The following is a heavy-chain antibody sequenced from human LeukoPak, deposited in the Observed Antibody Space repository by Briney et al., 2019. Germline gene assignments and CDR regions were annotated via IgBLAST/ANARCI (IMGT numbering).Heavy chain of an antibody. CDR1: GGSISSYY. CDR2: IYYSGST. CDR3: AIGIRPDGHPIDY. Sequence: TSETLSLTCTVSGGSISSYYWSWIRQPSGKGLEWIGYIYYSGSTNYNPSLKSRVTISVDTSKNQFSLKLSSVTAADTAVYYCAIGIRPDGHPIDYWGQGTLVTVSS. V-gene: IGHV4-59*01. J-gene: IGHJ4*02. D-gene: IGHD1-20*01.